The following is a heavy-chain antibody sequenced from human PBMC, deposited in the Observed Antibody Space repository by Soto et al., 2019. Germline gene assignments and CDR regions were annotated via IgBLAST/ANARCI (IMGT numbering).Heavy chain of an antibody. CDR3: ATLGHYDFWSGFRKGNWFDP. J-gene: IGHJ5*02. Sequence: QVQLQQWGAGLLKPSETVSLTCAVYGGSFIGYYWTWIRQPPGKGLEWIGEINHSGSTNYNPSLTSRVTISADTSKNQFCLRLSPVTAADTAVYYCATLGHYDFWSGFRKGNWFDPWGQGTLVTVSS. V-gene: IGHV4-34*01. CDR1: GGSFIGYY. D-gene: IGHD3-3*01. CDR2: INHSGST.